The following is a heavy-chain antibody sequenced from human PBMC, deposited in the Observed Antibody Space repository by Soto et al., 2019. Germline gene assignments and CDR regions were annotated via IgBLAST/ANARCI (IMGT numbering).Heavy chain of an antibody. V-gene: IGHV2-5*01. J-gene: IGHJ3*02. Sequence: QITLKESGPTLVKPTQTLTLTCTFSGFSLSTSGVGVGWIRQPPGKALEWLALNYWNDDKRYSPSLKSRLTITKDTSKNQVVLTMTNMDPVDTATYYCAHITDIVVVVAAPGAFDIWGQGTMVTVSS. D-gene: IGHD2-15*01. CDR1: GFSLSTSGVG. CDR2: NYWNDDK. CDR3: AHITDIVVVVAAPGAFDI.